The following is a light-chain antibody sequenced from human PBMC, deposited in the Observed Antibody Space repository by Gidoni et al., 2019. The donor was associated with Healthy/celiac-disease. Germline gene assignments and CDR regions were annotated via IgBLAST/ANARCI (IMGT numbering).Light chain of an antibody. CDR2: GAS. CDR1: QSVSSSY. V-gene: IGKV3-20*01. Sequence: EIVLTQSPGTLSLSPGERATLSCRASQSVSSSYLAWYQQKPGQAPRLLIYGASSRATGIPDRFSGSGSGTDFTLTISRLGPEDFAVYYCQQYGSSPRFGPGTKVDIK. J-gene: IGKJ3*01. CDR3: QQYGSSPR.